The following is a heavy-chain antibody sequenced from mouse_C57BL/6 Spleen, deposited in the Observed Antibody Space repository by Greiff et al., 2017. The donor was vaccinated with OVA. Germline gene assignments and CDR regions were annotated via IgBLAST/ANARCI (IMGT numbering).Heavy chain of an antibody. D-gene: IGHD2-3*01. J-gene: IGHJ3*01. CDR2: IRNKANGYTT. CDR1: GFTFTDYY. Sequence: EVKLVESGGGLVQPGGSLSLSCAASGFTFTDYYMSWVRQPPGKALEWLGFIRNKANGYTTEYSASVKGRFTISRDNSQSILYLQMNALRAEDSATYYCARSPLYDSWFAYWGQGTLVTVSA. V-gene: IGHV7-3*01. CDR3: ARSPLYDSWFAY.